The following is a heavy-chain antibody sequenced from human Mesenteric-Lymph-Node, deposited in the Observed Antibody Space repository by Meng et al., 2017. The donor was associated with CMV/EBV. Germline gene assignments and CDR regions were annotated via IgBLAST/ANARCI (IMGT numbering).Heavy chain of an antibody. J-gene: IGHJ4*02. CDR3: ARDQGFGELLWYFDY. CDR1: GCTCTSYA. Sequence: SGCTCTSYAMHWVRKAPGQRLEWMGWINAGNGNTKYSQTFQGRVTISRDTSASTLYMELGGLRSEDTAVYYCARDQGFGELLWYFDYWGQGTLVTVSS. D-gene: IGHD3-10*01. V-gene: IGHV1-3*01. CDR2: INAGNGNT.